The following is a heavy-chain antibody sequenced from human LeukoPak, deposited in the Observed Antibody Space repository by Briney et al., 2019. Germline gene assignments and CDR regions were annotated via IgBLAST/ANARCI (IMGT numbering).Heavy chain of an antibody. Sequence: GGSLRLSCAAPGFTFSSYAMHWVRQAPGKGLEWVSSISSSSSYIYYADSVKGRFTISRDNAKNSLYLQMNSLRAEDTAVYYCARGIAVAETEALDYWGQGTLVTVSS. J-gene: IGHJ4*02. CDR3: ARGIAVAETEALDY. CDR2: ISSSSSYI. D-gene: IGHD6-19*01. V-gene: IGHV3-21*01. CDR1: GFTFSSYA.